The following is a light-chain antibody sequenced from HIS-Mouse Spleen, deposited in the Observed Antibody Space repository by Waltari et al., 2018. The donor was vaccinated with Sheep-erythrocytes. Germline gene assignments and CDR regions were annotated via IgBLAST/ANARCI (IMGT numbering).Light chain of an antibody. CDR3: CSYAGSSTPWV. J-gene: IGLJ3*02. CDR1: SSDVGSYNL. Sequence: QSALTQPASVSGSPGQSITISCTGTSSDVGSYNLVSWYQQHPGKPPKPMSYEGSQRPSGVSNRFSGYKSGNTASLTISGLQAEDEADYYCCSYAGSSTPWVFGGGTKLTVL. V-gene: IGLV2-23*01. CDR2: EGS.